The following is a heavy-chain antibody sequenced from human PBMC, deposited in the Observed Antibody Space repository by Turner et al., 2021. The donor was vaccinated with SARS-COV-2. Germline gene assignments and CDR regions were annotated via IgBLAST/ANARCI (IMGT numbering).Heavy chain of an antibody. V-gene: IGHV4-59*02. D-gene: IGHD6-13*01. CDR2: IYYSGST. CDR1: GGSVSPFY. J-gene: IGHJ6*02. Sequence: QVQLQESGPGLVKPSETLSLICTVSGGSVSPFYWGWIRQPPGKGLEWIGYIYYSGSTNYNSSLKSRVTISVDTSKNQFSLKLSSVTAADTAVYYCARAWGSSWPSDGMDVWGQGTTVTVSS. CDR3: ARAWGSSWPSDGMDV.